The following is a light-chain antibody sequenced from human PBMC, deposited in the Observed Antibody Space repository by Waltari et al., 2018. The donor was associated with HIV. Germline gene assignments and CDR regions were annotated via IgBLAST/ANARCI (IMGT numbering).Light chain of an antibody. CDR1: QRISSY. V-gene: IGKV1-39*01. Sequence: DIQMTQSPSSLSASVGDRVTITCRASQRISSYLNWYQQKPGKAPKLLIYAASSLQSGVPSRFSGSGSETDFTLTISSLQPEDFATYYCQQSYSTPLTFGGGTKVEIK. J-gene: IGKJ4*01. CDR3: QQSYSTPLT. CDR2: AAS.